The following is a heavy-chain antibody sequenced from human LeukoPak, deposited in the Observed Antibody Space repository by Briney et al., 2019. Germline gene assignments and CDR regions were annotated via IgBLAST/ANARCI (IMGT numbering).Heavy chain of an antibody. CDR2: INPNSGGT. Sequence: ASVKVSCKASGYTFTGYYMHWVRQAPGQGLEWMGWINPNSGGTNYAQKFQGRVTITRNTSISTAYMELSSLRSEDTAVYYCAADRGGTYYYYMDVWGKGTTVTVSS. CDR3: AADRGGTYYYYMDV. J-gene: IGHJ6*03. D-gene: IGHD1-1*01. CDR1: GYTFTGYY. V-gene: IGHV1-2*02.